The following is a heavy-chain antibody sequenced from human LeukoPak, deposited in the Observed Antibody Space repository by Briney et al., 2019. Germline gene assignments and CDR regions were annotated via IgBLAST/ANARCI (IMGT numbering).Heavy chain of an antibody. CDR3: AREERGVVRGVIIRYFDY. V-gene: IGHV3-53*01. Sequence: GGSLRLSCAASGFTVSSNYMSWVRQAPGKGLEWVSVIYSGGSTYYADSVKGRFTISRDNSKNTLYLQMNGLRAEDTAVYYCAREERGVVRGVIIRYFDYWGQGTLVTVSS. CDR1: GFTVSSNY. D-gene: IGHD3-10*01. J-gene: IGHJ4*02. CDR2: IYSGGST.